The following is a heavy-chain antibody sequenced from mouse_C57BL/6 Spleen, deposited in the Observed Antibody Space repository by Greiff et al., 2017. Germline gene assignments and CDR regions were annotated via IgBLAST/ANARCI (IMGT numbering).Heavy chain of an antibody. D-gene: IGHD3-3*01. CDR1: GFTFSDYY. Sequence: EVKLMESEGGLVQPGSSMKLSCTASGFTFSDYYMAWVRQVPEKGLEWVANINYDGSSTYYLDSLKSRFIISRDNAKNILYLQMSSLKSEDTATYYCARERAWDYAMDYWGQGTSVTVSS. CDR3: ARERAWDYAMDY. CDR2: INYDGSST. V-gene: IGHV5-16*01. J-gene: IGHJ4*01.